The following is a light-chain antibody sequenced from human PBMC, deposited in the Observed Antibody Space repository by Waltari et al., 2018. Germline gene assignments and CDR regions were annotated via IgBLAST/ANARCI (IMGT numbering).Light chain of an antibody. CDR3: SSYTTTSTYV. CDR2: DVN. J-gene: IGLJ1*01. Sequence: QSALTQPASVSGSPGQSITISCTGTSSDIGRYYYVSWYQHHPGKAPKLMIFDVNERPSAILNVLSRSKSGNAASLTISGLQAEDEVHYFCSSYTTTSTYVFGTGTKVTVL. V-gene: IGLV2-14*03. CDR1: SSDIGRYYY.